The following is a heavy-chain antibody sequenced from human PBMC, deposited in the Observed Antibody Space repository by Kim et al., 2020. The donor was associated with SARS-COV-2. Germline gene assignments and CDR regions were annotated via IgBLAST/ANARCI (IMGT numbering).Heavy chain of an antibody. CDR3: ARRLGGTYYYYGMDV. CDR1: GYTFTSYD. D-gene: IGHD3-16*01. V-gene: IGHV1-8*01. Sequence: ASVKVSCKASGYTFTSYDINWVRQATGQGLEWLGWMNPNNGNTGYAQKFQDRVTMTRNTAISTAYMELSSLRSEDTAVYYCARRLGGTYYYYGMDVWGQGTTVTVSS. J-gene: IGHJ6*02. CDR2: MNPNNGNT.